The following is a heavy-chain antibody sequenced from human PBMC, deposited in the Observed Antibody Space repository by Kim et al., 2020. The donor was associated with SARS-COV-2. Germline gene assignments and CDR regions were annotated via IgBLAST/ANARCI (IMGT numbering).Heavy chain of an antibody. Sequence: GGSLRLSCAASGFTFSSYAMSWVRQAPGKGLEWVSAISGSGGSTYYADSVKGRFTISRDNSKNTLYLQMNSLRAEDTAVYYCAKDGGPDYGGDYYYYMDVWGKGTTVTVSS. CDR2: ISGSGGST. J-gene: IGHJ6*03. D-gene: IGHD4-17*01. CDR3: AKDGGPDYGGDYYYYMDV. CDR1: GFTFSSYA. V-gene: IGHV3-23*01.